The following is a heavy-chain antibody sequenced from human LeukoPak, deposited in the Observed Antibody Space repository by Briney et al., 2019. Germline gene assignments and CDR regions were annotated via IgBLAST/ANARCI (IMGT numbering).Heavy chain of an antibody. V-gene: IGHV6-1*01. D-gene: IGHD1-1*01. CDR2: TYYRSKWYN. CDR3: ARGTPYPLSAYYYYMDV. J-gene: IGHJ6*03. Sequence: SQTLSLTCAISGDSVSSNSAGWNWIRQSPSRGLEWLGRTYYRSKWYNDDAESVKSRITINPDTSKNQFSLQLNSVTPEDTAVYYCARGTPYPLSAYYYYMDVWGKGTTVTVSS. CDR1: GDSVSSNSAG.